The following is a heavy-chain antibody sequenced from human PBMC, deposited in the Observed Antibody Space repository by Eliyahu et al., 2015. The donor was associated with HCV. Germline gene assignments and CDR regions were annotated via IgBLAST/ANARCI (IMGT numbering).Heavy chain of an antibody. V-gene: IGHV3-48*03. Sequence: EVQLVESGGGLXQPGGSLRXSCTASGFXXSSYEMNWVRQAPGKGLEXVSYISSSGTTVQYADSVKGRFTISRDNAKNSLYLQMNSLRAEDTAVYYCARVGITLIVVLQRSNYGMDVWGQGTTVTVS. CDR3: ARVGITLIVVLQRSNYGMDV. CDR2: ISSSGTTV. J-gene: IGHJ6*02. CDR1: GFXXSSYE. D-gene: IGHD3-22*01.